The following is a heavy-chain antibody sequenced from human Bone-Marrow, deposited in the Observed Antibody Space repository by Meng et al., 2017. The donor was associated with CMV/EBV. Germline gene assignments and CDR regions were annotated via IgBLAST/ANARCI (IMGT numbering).Heavy chain of an antibody. CDR3: AKGSTITLYYYYYGMDV. J-gene: IGHJ6*02. CDR2: IRYDGSNK. V-gene: IGHV3-30*02. Sequence: GGSLRLSCAASGFTFSSYGMHWVRQAPGKGLEWVAFIRYDGSNKYYADSVKGRFTISRDNSKNTLYLQMNSLRAEDTAVYYGAKGSTITLYYYYYGMDVWGQGTTVTVSS. CDR1: GFTFSSYG. D-gene: IGHD1-1*01.